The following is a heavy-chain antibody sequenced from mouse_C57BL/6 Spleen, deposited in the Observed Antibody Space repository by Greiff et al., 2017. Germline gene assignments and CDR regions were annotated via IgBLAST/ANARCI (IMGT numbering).Heavy chain of an antibody. J-gene: IGHJ1*03. CDR2: HYPGDGDT. Sequence: QVQLKQSGPELVKPGASVTISCKASGYAFSSSWLNWVKQRPGKGLEGIGRHYPGDGDTNYNGKFKGKATLTADKSSSTAYMQLSSLTSEDSAVYFCARHHWYFDVWGTGTTVTFSS. CDR3: ARHHWYFDV. CDR1: GYAFSSSW. V-gene: IGHV1-82*01.